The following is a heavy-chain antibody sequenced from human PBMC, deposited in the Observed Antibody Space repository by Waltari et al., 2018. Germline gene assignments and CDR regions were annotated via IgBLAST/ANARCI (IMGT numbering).Heavy chain of an antibody. CDR3: TRGVVTGGGALFDS. Sequence: QVQLQESGPGLVKPSETLSPACAVPGGSIYNYYWTWIRQPPGEGLEWFGFVHYGGSTRGTNYSPSLKSRSTISLDTAENQFSLKLASVTAGDTAVYYCTRGVVTGGGALFDSWGQGILVTVSS. CDR1: GGSIYNYY. V-gene: IGHV4-59*01. D-gene: IGHD2-15*01. J-gene: IGHJ4*02. CDR2: VHYGGSTRGT.